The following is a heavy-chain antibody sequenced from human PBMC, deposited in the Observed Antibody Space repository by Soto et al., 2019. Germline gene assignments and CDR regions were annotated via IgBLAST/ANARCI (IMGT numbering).Heavy chain of an antibody. Sequence: GGSLRLSCAASGFTFSSYGMHWVRQAPGKGLEWVAVIWYDGSNKYYADSVKGRFTISRDNSKNTLYLQMNGLRAEDTAVYYCARDPSIAAAEHYYYYYMDVWGKGTTVTVSS. CDR2: IWYDGSNK. D-gene: IGHD6-13*01. V-gene: IGHV3-33*01. CDR3: ARDPSIAAAEHYYYYYMDV. J-gene: IGHJ6*03. CDR1: GFTFSSYG.